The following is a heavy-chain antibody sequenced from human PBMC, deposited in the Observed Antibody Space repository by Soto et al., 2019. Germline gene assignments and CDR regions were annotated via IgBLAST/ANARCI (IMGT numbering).Heavy chain of an antibody. D-gene: IGHD4-17*01. Sequence: SETLSLTCTVSGGSISSGDYYWSWIRQPPGKGLEWIGYIYYSGSTYYNPSIKSRVTISVDTSKNQFSLKLSSVTAADTAVYYCASTTVTTLYYWGQGTLVTVSS. V-gene: IGHV4-30-4*01. CDR3: ASTTVTTLYY. J-gene: IGHJ4*02. CDR1: GGSISSGDYY. CDR2: IYYSGST.